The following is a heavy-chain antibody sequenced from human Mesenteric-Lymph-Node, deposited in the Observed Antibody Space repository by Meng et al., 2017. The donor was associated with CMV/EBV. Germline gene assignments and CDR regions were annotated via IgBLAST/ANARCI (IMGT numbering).Heavy chain of an antibody. D-gene: IGHD3-16*01. V-gene: IGHV3-48*03. Sequence: GGSLRLSCAASGFTFNSYEMNWVRQAPGKGLEWVSYISTTGSTIRYADSVTGRLTISRDNARNSLFLQMNSLRAEDTAVYYCATAGGVGYWGQGTLVTVSS. CDR3: ATAGGVGY. J-gene: IGHJ4*02. CDR2: ISTTGSTI. CDR1: GFTFNSYE.